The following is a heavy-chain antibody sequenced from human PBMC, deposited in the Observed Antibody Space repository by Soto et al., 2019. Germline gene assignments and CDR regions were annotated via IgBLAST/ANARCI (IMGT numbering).Heavy chain of an antibody. CDR2: INPNSGGK. J-gene: IGHJ4*02. Sequence: QVPLVHSWAEVKKPGASVKVSCKASGYTFTDYYMHWVRQAPGQGLEWMGWINPNSGGKNYAQNFQGRGTMTRDTSISTAYMEVSRRRSDDTAVYYCTSGGYSGYDPFGYWGQGTLVTVFS. CDR3: TSGGYSGYDPFGY. D-gene: IGHD5-12*01. V-gene: IGHV1-2*02. CDR1: GYTFTDYY.